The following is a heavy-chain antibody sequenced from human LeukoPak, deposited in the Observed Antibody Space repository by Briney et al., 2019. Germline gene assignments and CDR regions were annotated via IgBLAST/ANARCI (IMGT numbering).Heavy chain of an antibody. CDR3: ARDHNGDYTNWFDP. Sequence: SVKVSCKASGGTFSIYAISWVRQAPGQGLEWMGGIIPIFGTANYAQKFQGRVTITADESTSTAYMELSSLRSEDTAVYYCARDHNGDYTNWFDPWGQGTLVTVSS. V-gene: IGHV1-69*13. D-gene: IGHD4-17*01. CDR2: IIPIFGTA. J-gene: IGHJ5*02. CDR1: GGTFSIYA.